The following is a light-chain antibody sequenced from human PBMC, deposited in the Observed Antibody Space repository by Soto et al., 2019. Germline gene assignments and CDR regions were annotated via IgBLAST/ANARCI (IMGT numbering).Light chain of an antibody. CDR2: GAS. Sequence: TVLTPSPGTLSLSTRERATXSCRASQSVSSNYLAWDQQKPGQAHRLIIYGASRRATGITDRVSGSGSGTDFTLTIDGLEPEDFVVYYCQQYGYSPISFGQGRRVEIK. V-gene: IGKV3-20*01. CDR3: QQYGYSPIS. CDR1: QSVSSNY. J-gene: IGKJ5*01.